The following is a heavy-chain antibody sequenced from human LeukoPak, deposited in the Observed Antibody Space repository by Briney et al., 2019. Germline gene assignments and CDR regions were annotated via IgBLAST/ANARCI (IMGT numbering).Heavy chain of an antibody. CDR3: AKRYCGGDCYAQYFQH. V-gene: IGHV3-23*01. CDR2: ISGSGGST. CDR1: GFTFDDYA. Sequence: PGGSLRLSCAASGFTFDDYAMHWVRQAPGKGLEWVSAISGSGGSTYYADSVKGRFTISRDNSKNTLYLQMNSLRAEDTAVYYCAKRYCGGDCYAQYFQHWGQGTLVTVSS. J-gene: IGHJ1*01. D-gene: IGHD2-21*02.